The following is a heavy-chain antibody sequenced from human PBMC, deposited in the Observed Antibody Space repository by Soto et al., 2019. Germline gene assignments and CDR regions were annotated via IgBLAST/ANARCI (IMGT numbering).Heavy chain of an antibody. CDR2: ISGSGGST. J-gene: IGHJ4*02. Sequence: EVQLLESGGGLVQPGGSLRLSCAASGFTFSSYAMSWVRQAPGKGLEWVSAISGSGGSTYYADSVKGRFTISRDNSKNTLYLQMNSLRAEDTAVYYWAKGDGSGSYDNDFPIDYWGQGTLVTVSS. CDR3: AKGDGSGSYDNDFPIDY. D-gene: IGHD3-10*01. CDR1: GFTFSSYA. V-gene: IGHV3-23*01.